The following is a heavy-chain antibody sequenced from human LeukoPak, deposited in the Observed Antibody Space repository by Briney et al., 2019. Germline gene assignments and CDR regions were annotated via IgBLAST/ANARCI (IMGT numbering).Heavy chain of an antibody. J-gene: IGHJ4*02. Sequence: PGGSLRLSCAASGFTVNRNYMIWVRQAPGKGLECVSVIYSGGTTWYADSAKGRFTISRDTNTLYLQMNSLRAEDTAVYYCARKSDSLLVREGDCWGQGTLVTVSS. CDR2: IYSGGTT. CDR3: ARKSDSLLVREGDC. D-gene: IGHD3-10*01. V-gene: IGHV3-66*01. CDR1: GFTVNRNY.